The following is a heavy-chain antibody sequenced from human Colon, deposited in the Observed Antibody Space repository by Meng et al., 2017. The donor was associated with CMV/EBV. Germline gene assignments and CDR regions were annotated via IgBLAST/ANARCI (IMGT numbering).Heavy chain of an antibody. CDR3: ARAGLRAVEATRSDY. Sequence: GSSLRLSGAASGFSFSSYGRTGVRQAPGKGLEWVSSITTASLYTHYADSVRGRFTISRDNANSSVYLHMTTLRAEDTAVYYCARAGLRAVEATRSDYWGEGTLVTVSS. CDR1: GFSFSSYG. CDR2: ITTASLYT. J-gene: IGHJ4*02. D-gene: IGHD6-19*01. V-gene: IGHV3-21*01.